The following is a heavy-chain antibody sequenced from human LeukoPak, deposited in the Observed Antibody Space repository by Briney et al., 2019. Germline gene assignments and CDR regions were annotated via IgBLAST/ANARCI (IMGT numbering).Heavy chain of an antibody. D-gene: IGHD6-13*01. CDR1: GFTFSSYA. Sequence: GRSLRLSCAASGFTFSSYAMHWVRQAPGKGLEWVAVISYDGSNNYSADSVKGRFTISRDNSKSTLYLQMNSLRAEDTAVYYCARVDSSSWFYYGMDVWGQGTTVTVSS. CDR2: ISYDGSNN. J-gene: IGHJ6*02. V-gene: IGHV3-30-3*01. CDR3: ARVDSSSWFYYGMDV.